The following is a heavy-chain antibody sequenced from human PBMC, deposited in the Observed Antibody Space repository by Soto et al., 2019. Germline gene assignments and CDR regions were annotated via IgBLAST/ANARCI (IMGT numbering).Heavy chain of an antibody. CDR3: ARGVRGYCSGGSCYPYAFDI. D-gene: IGHD2-15*01. Sequence: GASVKVSCKASGYTFTGYYMHWVRQAPGQGLEWMGWINPNSGGTNYAQKFQGWVTMTRDTSISTAYMELSRLRSDDTAVYYCARGVRGYCSGGSCYPYAFDIRGQGTMVTVSS. CDR2: INPNSGGT. V-gene: IGHV1-2*04. J-gene: IGHJ3*02. CDR1: GYTFTGYY.